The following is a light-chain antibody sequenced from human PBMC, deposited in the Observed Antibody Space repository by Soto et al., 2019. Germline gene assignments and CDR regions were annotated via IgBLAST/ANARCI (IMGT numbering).Light chain of an antibody. CDR3: QQYGSSPPWT. Sequence: EIVMTQSPATLSVSPGERATLSCRASQSVSSNLAWYQQKPGQAPRLLIYGASSRATGIPGRFSGSVSGTGFTLTISRLEPEDFAVYYCQQYGSSPPWTFGQGAKVDIK. J-gene: IGKJ1*01. CDR1: QSVSSN. CDR2: GAS. V-gene: IGKV3-20*01.